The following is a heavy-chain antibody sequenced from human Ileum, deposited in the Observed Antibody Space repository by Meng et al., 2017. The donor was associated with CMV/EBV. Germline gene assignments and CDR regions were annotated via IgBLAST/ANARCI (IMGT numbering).Heavy chain of an antibody. CDR1: GFTVSSNY. V-gene: IGHV3-53*01. D-gene: IGHD6-13*01. CDR2: IHSDGRT. J-gene: IGHJ6*02. Sequence: GESLKISCAASGFTVSSNYLSWVRQAPGKGPEWVSLIHSDGRTYHADSVKGRFIISRDNSKNTVYLQMNNLRADDTAVYYCARLQQQNWAFGMDVWGQGTTVTVSS. CDR3: ARLQQQNWAFGMDV.